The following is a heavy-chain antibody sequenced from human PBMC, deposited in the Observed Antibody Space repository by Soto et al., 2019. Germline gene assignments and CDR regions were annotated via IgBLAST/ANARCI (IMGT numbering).Heavy chain of an antibody. J-gene: IGHJ5*02. Sequence: EVQLLESGGGLVQPGGSLRLSCAASGFTFSSYAMSWVRQTPGKGLEWVSGISGGGGNTYYADSVTGRFTIPRDNSRNTLYLQMNSLRAADTAIYYCAKDRGAGGRFSGIAVAGIPSWGQGTLVTVSS. CDR3: AKDRGAGGRFSGIAVAGIPS. CDR2: ISGGGGNT. D-gene: IGHD6-19*01. CDR1: GFTFSSYA. V-gene: IGHV3-23*01.